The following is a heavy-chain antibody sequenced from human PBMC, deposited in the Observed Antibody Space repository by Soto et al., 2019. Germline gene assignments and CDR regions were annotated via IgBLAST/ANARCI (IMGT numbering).Heavy chain of an antibody. V-gene: IGHV3-30-3*01. D-gene: IGHD1-1*01. CDR3: ARGGTPVDY. CDR2: ISHDGSNK. Sequence: QVQLVESGGGVVQPGRSLRLSCAASGFTFSGYAMHWVRQAPGKGLEWVAFISHDGSNKYYADSVKGRFTISRDNSKNTLYLQMNSLRAEDTALYYCARGGTPVDYWGQGTLVTVSS. J-gene: IGHJ4*02. CDR1: GFTFSGYA.